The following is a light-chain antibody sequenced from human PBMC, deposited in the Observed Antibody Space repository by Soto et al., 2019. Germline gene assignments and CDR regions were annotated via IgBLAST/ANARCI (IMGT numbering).Light chain of an antibody. V-gene: IGLV2-8*01. CDR1: SSDVGGYNY. CDR2: EVS. CDR3: SSYAGSNTV. J-gene: IGLJ2*01. Sequence: QSALTQPPCASGSPGQSVTISCAGTSSDVGGYNYVSWYQQHPGKAPKLMIYEVSKRPSGVPDRFSGSKSGNTASLTVSGLQAEDEADYYCSSYAGSNTVFGGGTKLTV.